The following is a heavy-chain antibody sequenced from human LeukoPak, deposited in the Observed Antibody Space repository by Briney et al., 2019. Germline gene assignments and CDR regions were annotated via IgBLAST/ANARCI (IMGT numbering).Heavy chain of an antibody. J-gene: IGHJ3*02. V-gene: IGHV3-7*05. CDR1: GFTFSSYW. D-gene: IGHD1-14*01. Sequence: PGGSLRLSCVVSGFTFSSYWMNWVRQAPGKGLEWVANIHEDGSDEYYVDSVKGRFTISRDNAKNSLYLQMNSLRAEDTALYYCARTLRLGTPRTFDIWGRGTMVTVSS. CDR3: ARTLRLGTPRTFDI. CDR2: IHEDGSDE.